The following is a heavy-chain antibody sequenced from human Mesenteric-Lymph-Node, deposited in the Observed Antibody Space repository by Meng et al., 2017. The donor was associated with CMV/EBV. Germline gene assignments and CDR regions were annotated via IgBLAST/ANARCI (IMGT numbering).Heavy chain of an antibody. CDR2: IHYSGYT. CDR1: GGSISSYY. CDR3: ARDGGYSSGWYYFDY. J-gene: IGHJ4*02. D-gene: IGHD6-19*01. Sequence: SETLSLTCTVSGGSISSYYWSWIRQPPGKGPEWIGYIHYSGYTNSNPSLKSRVTISVDTSTNQFSLKLSSVTAADTAVYYCARDGGYSSGWYYFDYWGQGALVTVSS. V-gene: IGHV4-59*01.